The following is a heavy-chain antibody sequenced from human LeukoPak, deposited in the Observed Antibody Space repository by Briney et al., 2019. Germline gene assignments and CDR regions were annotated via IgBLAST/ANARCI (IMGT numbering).Heavy chain of an antibody. D-gene: IGHD3-9*01. CDR2: INWNGGST. V-gene: IGHV3-20*04. CDR3: ARSFVWNPVDYYYYMDV. CDR1: GFTFDDYG. Sequence: GGSLRLSCAASGFTFDDYGMSWVRQAPGKGLEGVSGINWNGGSTGYADSVKGRFTISRDNAKNSLYLQMNSLRAEDTALYYCARSFVWNPVDYYYYMDVWGKGTTVTVSS. J-gene: IGHJ6*03.